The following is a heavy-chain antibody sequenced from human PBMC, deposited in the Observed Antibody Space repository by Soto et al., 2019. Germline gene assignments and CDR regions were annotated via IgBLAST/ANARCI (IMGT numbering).Heavy chain of an antibody. V-gene: IGHV2-5*02. CDR2: IHWDDDK. CDR1: GFSLSTSGVS. CDR3: AHKWGVAVWNAFDI. Sequence: QITLKESGPTLVKPTQTLTLTCTFSGFSLSTSGVSVGWIRQPPGKALEWLALIHWDDDKRYSPSLKSRLTITKDTSKNQVVLTMTNMGPVDTATYYCAHKWGVAVWNAFDIWGLGTMVTVSS. J-gene: IGHJ3*02. D-gene: IGHD2-15*01.